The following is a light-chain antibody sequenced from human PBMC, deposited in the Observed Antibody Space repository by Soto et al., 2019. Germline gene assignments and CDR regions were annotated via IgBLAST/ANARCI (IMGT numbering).Light chain of an antibody. CDR1: QSISSW. V-gene: IGKV1-5*03. CDR2: KAS. CDR3: QQYNSYPLT. Sequence: DIQMTQSPSTLSASVGDRVTITCRASQSISSWLAWYQQKPGKAPKLLIYKASSLESGVPPRFSGSGSGTEFTLTIRSRQPDDFATYYCQQYNSYPLTFGGGTKVEIK. J-gene: IGKJ4*01.